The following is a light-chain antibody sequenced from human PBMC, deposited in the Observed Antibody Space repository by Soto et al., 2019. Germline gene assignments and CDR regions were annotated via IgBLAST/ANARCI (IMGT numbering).Light chain of an antibody. CDR3: SSYTSSSTLV. V-gene: IGLV2-14*01. J-gene: IGLJ1*01. CDR2: EVS. CDR1: SSDVGAYDY. Sequence: QSALTQPPSASGSPGQSVTISCTGTSSDVGAYDYVSWYQQHPGKAPKLMIYEVSNRPSGVSNRFSGSKSGNTASLTISGLQAEDESDYYCSSYTSSSTLVFGTGDQGHRP.